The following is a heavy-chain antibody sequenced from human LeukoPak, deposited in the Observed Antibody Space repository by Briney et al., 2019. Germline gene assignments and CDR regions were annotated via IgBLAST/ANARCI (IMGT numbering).Heavy chain of an antibody. CDR2: IAVYNANT. J-gene: IGHJ4*02. CDR3: ARDFAGLFDY. V-gene: IGHV1-18*01. CDR1: GYTFSNYG. D-gene: IGHD2-21*01. Sequence: ASVKVSCKASGYTFSNYGISWVRQAPGQGLEWMGWIAVYNANTNYAQNLQDRVTMTIDTATSTAYMELRSLRSDDTAMYYCARDFAGLFDYWGQGTLVTVSS.